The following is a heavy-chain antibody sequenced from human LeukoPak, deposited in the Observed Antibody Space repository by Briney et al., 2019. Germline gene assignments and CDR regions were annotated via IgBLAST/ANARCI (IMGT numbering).Heavy chain of an antibody. CDR3: ASYMVRGALLY. CDR1: GFTFSSYA. J-gene: IGHJ4*02. Sequence: GGSLRLSCAASGFTFSSYAMSWVRQAPGKGLEWVSSISSSSSYIYYADSVKGRFTISRDNAKNSLYLQMNSLRAEDTAVYYCASYMVRGALLYWGQGTLVTVSS. CDR2: ISSSSSYI. D-gene: IGHD3-10*01. V-gene: IGHV3-21*01.